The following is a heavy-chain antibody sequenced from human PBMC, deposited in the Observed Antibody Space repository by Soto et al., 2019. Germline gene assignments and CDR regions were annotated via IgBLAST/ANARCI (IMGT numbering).Heavy chain of an antibody. CDR1: GYTFTYRY. CDR2: ITPFNGNT. D-gene: IGHD3-9*01. J-gene: IGHJ6*02. CDR3: ARDSSGSYFDWLYNPYYYYGMDV. V-gene: IGHV1-45*02. Sequence: GASVKVSCKASGYTFTYRYLHWVRQAPGQALEWMGWITPFNGNTNYAQKFQDRVTITRDRSMSTAYMELSSLRSEDTAVYYCARDSSGSYFDWLYNPYYYYGMDVWGQGTTVTVSS.